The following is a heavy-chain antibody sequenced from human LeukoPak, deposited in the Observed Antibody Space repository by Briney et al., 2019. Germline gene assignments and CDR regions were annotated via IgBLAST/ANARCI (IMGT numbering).Heavy chain of an antibody. CDR1: AFTFSSYG. D-gene: IGHD2-2*01. CDR2: NRYDGSNK. J-gene: IGHJ5*02. V-gene: IGHV3-30*02. CDR3: AKDPLFEAAAPENWFDP. Sequence: GGSLRLSCAASAFTFSSYGMHWVRQAPGKGLEWVAFNRYDGSNKYYADSVKGRFTISRDNSKNTLYLQMNSLRAEDTAVYYCAKDPLFEAAAPENWFDPWGQGTLVTVSS.